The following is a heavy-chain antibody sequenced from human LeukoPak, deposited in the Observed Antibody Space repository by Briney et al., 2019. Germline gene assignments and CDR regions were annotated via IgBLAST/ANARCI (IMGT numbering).Heavy chain of an antibody. CDR3: ARHTSAVTGTGAY. Sequence: GGSLRLSCAASGFTFSSYEMNWVRQAPGKGLEWVAKIKQDGSEKYYVDSVKGRFTISRDNAKNSLYLQMNSLRADDTAVYYCARHTSAVTGTGAYWGQGTLVTVSS. J-gene: IGHJ4*02. D-gene: IGHD6-19*01. CDR2: IKQDGSEK. CDR1: GFTFSSYE. V-gene: IGHV3-7*04.